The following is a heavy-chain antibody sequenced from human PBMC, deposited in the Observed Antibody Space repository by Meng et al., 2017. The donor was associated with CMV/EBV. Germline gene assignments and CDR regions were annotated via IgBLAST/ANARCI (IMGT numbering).Heavy chain of an antibody. CDR2: ISSSSSYI. V-gene: IGHV3-21*04. D-gene: IGHD3-10*01. CDR1: GFTFSSYS. CDR3: ASGLGKGHHYGISAERFGELLSLGY. J-gene: IGHJ4*02. Sequence: GESLKISCAASGFTFSSYSMNWVRQAPGKGLEWVSSISSSSSYIYYADSVKGRFTISRDNAKNSLYLQMNSLRSEDTAVYYCASGLGKGHHYGISAERFGELLSLGYWGQGTLVTVSS.